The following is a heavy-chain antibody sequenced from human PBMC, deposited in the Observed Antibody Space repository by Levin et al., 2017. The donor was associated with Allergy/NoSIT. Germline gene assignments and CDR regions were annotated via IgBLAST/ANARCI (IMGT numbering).Heavy chain of an antibody. Sequence: GESLKISCAASGFTFSSYAMSWVRQAPGKGLEWVSAISGSGGSTYYADSVKGRFTISRDNSKNTLYLQMNSLRAEDTAVYYCAKFREDYYDSSGYYYGPPDAFDSWGQGTMVTVSS. CDR3: AKFREDYYDSSGYYYGPPDAFDS. V-gene: IGHV3-23*01. CDR1: GFTFSSYA. D-gene: IGHD3-22*01. CDR2: ISGSGGST. J-gene: IGHJ3*02.